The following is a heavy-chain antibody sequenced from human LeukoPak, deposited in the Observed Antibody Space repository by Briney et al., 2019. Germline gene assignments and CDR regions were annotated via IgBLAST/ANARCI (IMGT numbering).Heavy chain of an antibody. CDR3: ARDSQGDY. Sequence: GGSLRLSCAASGFTFSSNGMNWVRQAPGKGLEWVPYISATGGTIYYADSVKGRFTISRDNAKNSLYLQMNSLRAEDTAVYYCARDSQGDYWGQGTLVTVSS. CDR2: ISATGGTI. CDR1: GFTFSSNG. V-gene: IGHV3-48*04. J-gene: IGHJ4*02.